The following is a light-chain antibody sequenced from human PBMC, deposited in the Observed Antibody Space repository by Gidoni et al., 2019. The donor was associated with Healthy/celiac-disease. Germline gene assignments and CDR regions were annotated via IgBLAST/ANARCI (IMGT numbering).Light chain of an antibody. Sequence: DIQMTQSPSSLSASVGDRVTITCRASQSISSYLNCYQQKPGKAPKLLIYAASSLQSGVPSRFSGSGSGTDFTLTISSLQPEDFATYYCQQSYSTLHTFGQGTKLEIK. CDR3: QQSYSTLHT. CDR2: AAS. J-gene: IGKJ2*01. V-gene: IGKV1-39*01. CDR1: QSISSY.